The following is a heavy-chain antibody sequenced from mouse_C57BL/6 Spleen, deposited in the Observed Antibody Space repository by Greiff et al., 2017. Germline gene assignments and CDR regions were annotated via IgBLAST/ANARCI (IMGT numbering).Heavy chain of an antibody. J-gene: IGHJ1*03. Sequence: QVQLKQPGAELVMPGASVKLSCKASGYTFTSYWMHWVKQRPGQGLEWIGEIDPSDSYTNYNQKFKGKSTLTVDKSSSTAYMQLSSLTSEDSAVYYCAKRGYYGSSLRYFDVWGTGTTVTVSS. V-gene: IGHV1-69*01. CDR1: GYTFTSYW. CDR2: IDPSDSYT. D-gene: IGHD1-1*01. CDR3: AKRGYYGSSLRYFDV.